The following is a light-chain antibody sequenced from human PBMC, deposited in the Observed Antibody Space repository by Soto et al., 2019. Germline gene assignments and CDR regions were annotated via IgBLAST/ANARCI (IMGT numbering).Light chain of an antibody. CDR3: CSLTTSHTYV. J-gene: IGLJ1*01. V-gene: IGLV2-14*03. Sequence: QSVLTQPDSVSGSPGQSITISCTGTSSDIGHSDYVSWYQQHPGKAPKLMIYHVTYRPSGVSNRYSGSKSGNSASLTISGLQADDEADYYCCSLTTSHTYVFGSGTKVTVL. CDR1: SSDIGHSDY. CDR2: HVT.